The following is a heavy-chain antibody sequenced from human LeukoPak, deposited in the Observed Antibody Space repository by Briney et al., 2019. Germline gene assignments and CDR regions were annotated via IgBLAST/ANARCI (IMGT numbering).Heavy chain of an antibody. V-gene: IGHV4-39*01. Sequence: PSETLSLXCAVYGGSFSSYYWGWSRQPPGKGLEWIGSIYYSGSTYYNPSLKSRVTISVDTSKNQFSLKLSSVTAADTAVYYCAQLLLKVGPWGQGTLVTVSS. D-gene: IGHD2-2*01. CDR1: GGSFSSYY. CDR3: AQLLLKVGP. CDR2: IYYSGST. J-gene: IGHJ5*02.